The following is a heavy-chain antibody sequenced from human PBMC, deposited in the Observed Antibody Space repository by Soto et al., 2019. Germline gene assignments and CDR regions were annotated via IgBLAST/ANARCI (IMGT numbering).Heavy chain of an antibody. Sequence: QVQLQESGPGLVKPSETLSLTCTVSGGSISSYYWSWIRQPPGKGLEWIGYMYYSGSTNYNPSLKSRVTISVDTSKNQFSLKLSSVTAADTAVYYCARVASGSSYNWFDPWGQGTLVTVSS. CDR3: ARVASGSSYNWFDP. CDR1: GGSISSYY. CDR2: MYYSGST. J-gene: IGHJ5*02. V-gene: IGHV4-59*01. D-gene: IGHD1-26*01.